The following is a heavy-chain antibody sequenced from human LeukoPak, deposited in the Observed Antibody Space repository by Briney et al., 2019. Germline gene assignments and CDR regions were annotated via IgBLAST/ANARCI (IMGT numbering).Heavy chain of an antibody. J-gene: IGHJ5*02. CDR1: GFTFTNYD. CDR3: VRDGEGVAISVNYWFDP. D-gene: IGHD3-10*01. Sequence: ASVKVSCKASGFTFTNYDINWVRQASGQGLEWMGWMNPNNGNTGYAQKFQGRVTMTRDISISTAYMELRDLRSEDTAVYYCVRDGEGVAISVNYWFDPWGQGTLVTVSS. V-gene: IGHV1-8*01. CDR2: MNPNNGNT.